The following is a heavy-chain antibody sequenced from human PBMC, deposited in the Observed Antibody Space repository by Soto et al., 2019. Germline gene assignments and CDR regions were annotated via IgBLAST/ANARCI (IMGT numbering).Heavy chain of an antibody. CDR1: GYTFTSYA. Sequence: ASVKVSCKASGYTFTSYAMHWVRQAPGQRLEWKGWINAGNGNTKYSQMFQGRVTITRDTSASTAYMELSSLRSEVTAVYYCARDSTGYSSSWLYYYYYFMDVWGKGTTVTVSS. J-gene: IGHJ6*03. CDR2: INAGNGNT. D-gene: IGHD6-13*01. V-gene: IGHV1-3*01. CDR3: ARDSTGYSSSWLYYYYYFMDV.